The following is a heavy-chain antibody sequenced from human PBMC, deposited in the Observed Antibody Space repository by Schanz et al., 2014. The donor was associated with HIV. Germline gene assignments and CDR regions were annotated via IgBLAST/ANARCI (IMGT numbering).Heavy chain of an antibody. Sequence: QVQLQESGPGLVKPSQTLSLTCTVSGGSISSGGYYWSWIRQHPGKGLEWIGHTYNRGGTFYNPPLKSRATISIDTSENQFSLKLSSVTAADTAVYYCARSRTGVVTDNNWFDPWGQGTLVTVSS. CDR1: GGSISSGGYY. D-gene: IGHD3-3*01. J-gene: IGHJ5*02. CDR3: ARSRTGVVTDNNWFDP. V-gene: IGHV4-31*03. CDR2: TYNRGGT.